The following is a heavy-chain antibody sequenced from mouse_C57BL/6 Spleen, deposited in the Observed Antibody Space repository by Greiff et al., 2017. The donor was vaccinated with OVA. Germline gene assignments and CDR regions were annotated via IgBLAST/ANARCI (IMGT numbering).Heavy chain of an antibody. CDR2: IYPSDSET. CDR3: ARGTGYYARDY. D-gene: IGHD4-1*01. J-gene: IGHJ4*01. V-gene: IGHV1-61*01. Sequence: QVQLQQPGAELVRPGSSVKLSCKASGYTFTSYWMDWVKQRPGQGLEWIGNIYPSDSETHYNQKFKDKATLTVDKSSSTAYMQLSSLTSEDSAVYYCARGTGYYARDYGGQGTSATVSS. CDR1: GYTFTSYW.